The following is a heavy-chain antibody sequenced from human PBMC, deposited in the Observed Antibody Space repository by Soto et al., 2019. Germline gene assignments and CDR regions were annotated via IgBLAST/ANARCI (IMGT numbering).Heavy chain of an antibody. D-gene: IGHD2-2*01. CDR3: ARSGWCSSTSCVTFDY. J-gene: IGHJ4*01. Sequence: QVQLQESGPGLVKPSETLSLTCTISGGSISSYFCNWIRQPPGKGLAWIGYIYHSGSTNYNPSLKSRVVMSVDTSKKQFSLKLSSVAAADTAVYYCARSGWCSSTSCVTFDYWGHGALVTVSS. CDR2: IYHSGST. CDR1: GGSISSYF. V-gene: IGHV4-59*01.